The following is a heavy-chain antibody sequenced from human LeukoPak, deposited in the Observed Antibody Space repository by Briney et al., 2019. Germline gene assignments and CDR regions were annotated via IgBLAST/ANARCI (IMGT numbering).Heavy chain of an antibody. CDR1: GGSISSDY. Sequence: SETLSLTCTVSGGSISSDYWSWIRQPPGKGLEWIGYIYYSGSTNYNPSLKSRVTMSVDAPKNQFSLKLSSVTAADTAVYYCARGDLRFDYWGQGTLVTVSS. D-gene: IGHD5-12*01. J-gene: IGHJ4*02. V-gene: IGHV4-59*12. CDR2: IYYSGST. CDR3: ARGDLRFDY.